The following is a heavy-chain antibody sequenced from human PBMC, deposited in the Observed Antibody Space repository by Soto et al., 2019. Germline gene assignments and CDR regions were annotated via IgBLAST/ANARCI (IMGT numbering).Heavy chain of an antibody. CDR2: IYHDGTT. V-gene: IGHV4-30-4*01. J-gene: IGHJ4*02. Sequence: QVQLQESGPGLVKSSQTLSLTCTVSGGSISSGDYHWSWIRQPPGKGLEWIGEIYHDGTTNYNPSLKSRVTISVDKSKNQLSLKLTSVTAADTAVYFCAGLGTTVSAFDYWGQGTQVTVSS. D-gene: IGHD1-1*01. CDR3: AGLGTTVSAFDY. CDR1: GGSISSGDYH.